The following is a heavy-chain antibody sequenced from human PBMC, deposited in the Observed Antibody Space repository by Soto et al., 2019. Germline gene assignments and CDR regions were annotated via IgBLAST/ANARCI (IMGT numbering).Heavy chain of an antibody. D-gene: IGHD2-15*01. V-gene: IGHV1-18*01. CDR2: ISANSSNT. Sequence: QIQLVQSGGEGKKPGASVKVSCKASGYNLTSYGLTWVRQGPGQGLEWLGGISANSSNTNYAPKVQGRVTMTTDTPTSTGYLDLRGLRSADTAVYYCAVPRSSSSGGSCYCDHWGQGTLVTVSS. CDR3: AVPRSSSSGGSCYCDH. CDR1: GYNLTSYG. J-gene: IGHJ4*02.